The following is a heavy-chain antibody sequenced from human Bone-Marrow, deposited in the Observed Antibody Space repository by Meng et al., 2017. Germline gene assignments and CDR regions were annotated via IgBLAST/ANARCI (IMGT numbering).Heavy chain of an antibody. CDR2: IIPIFATS. J-gene: IGHJ4*02. V-gene: IGHV1-69*01. Sequence: GQLVHGGARVKKPGSSVKVSCTASGGTFSTYAISWVRQAPGQGLEWMGGIIPIFATSNYAQKFQGRVTITADESTSTAHMELSSLRSEDTAVYYCATGGPDYDSSGYYRFDYWGQGTLVTVSS. CDR3: ATGGPDYDSSGYYRFDY. D-gene: IGHD3-22*01. CDR1: GGTFSTYA.